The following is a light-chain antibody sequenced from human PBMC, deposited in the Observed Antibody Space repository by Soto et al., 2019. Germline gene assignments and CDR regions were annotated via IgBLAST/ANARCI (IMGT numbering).Light chain of an antibody. CDR2: AAS. J-gene: IGKJ4*01. Sequence: DIQMTQSPSSLSASVGDRATITCRASQGIRNDLGWYQQKPGKAPKRLIYAASSSQSGVPSRFSGSGFGTEFTPTTSSLQPEDVATDDCHQHNTCPLTFGGGTKVEI. CDR3: HQHNTCPLT. V-gene: IGKV1-17*01. CDR1: QGIRND.